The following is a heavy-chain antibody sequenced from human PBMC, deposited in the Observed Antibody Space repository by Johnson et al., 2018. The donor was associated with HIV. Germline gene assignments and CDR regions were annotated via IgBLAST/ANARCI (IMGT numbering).Heavy chain of an antibody. V-gene: IGHV3-64*01. CDR3: AKGGIDAFDI. Sequence: MQLVESGGGVVRPGGSLRLSCATSGFTFSNFALHWVRQAPGKGLQSVSRIGSDGVSTYYANSVIGRFTISRDNSKNTVFLQMRRLRAEDTAVYYCAKGGIDAFDIWGQGTMVTVSS. CDR1: GFTFSNFA. D-gene: IGHD6-25*01. J-gene: IGHJ3*02. CDR2: IGSDGVST.